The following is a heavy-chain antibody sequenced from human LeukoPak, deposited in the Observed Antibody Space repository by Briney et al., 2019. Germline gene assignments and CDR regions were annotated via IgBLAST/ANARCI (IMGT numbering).Heavy chain of an antibody. J-gene: IGHJ4*02. D-gene: IGHD3-9*01. CDR1: GFPFSDYY. V-gene: IGHV4-39*01. CDR3: ARHRIIRDIVTGDYFDY. Sequence: GSLRLSCTASGFPFSDYYIDWIRQPPGKGLEWIGTIYYTMSTYYNPSLKSRVTISVDTSKNQFSLKLRSVTAADTAVYYCARHRIIRDIVTGDYFDYWGQGTLVTVSS. CDR2: IYYTMST.